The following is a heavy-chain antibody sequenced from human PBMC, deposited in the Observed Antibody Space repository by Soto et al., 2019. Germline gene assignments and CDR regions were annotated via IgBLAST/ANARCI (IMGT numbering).Heavy chain of an antibody. CDR1: GYTFTSYY. Sequence: QVQLVQSGAEVKKPGASVKVSCKASGYTFTSYYISWVRQAPGQGLEWMGWISAYNGNTNYAQKLQGRVTMTTDTSSGTAFLELRSLRSDATAVYSCARDLPPVDSWGQGTLITVSS. V-gene: IGHV1-18*01. CDR3: ARDLPPVDS. CDR2: ISAYNGNT. J-gene: IGHJ4*02.